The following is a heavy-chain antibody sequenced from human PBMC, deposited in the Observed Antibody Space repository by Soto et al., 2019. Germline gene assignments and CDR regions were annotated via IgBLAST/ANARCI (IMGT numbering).Heavy chain of an antibody. CDR2: ISSSGSTI. V-gene: IGHV3-48*03. D-gene: IGHD1-26*01. J-gene: IGHJ5*02. CDR1: GFTFSSYE. CDR3: ARGVYSWFDP. Sequence: GWSLRLSCAASGFTFSSYEMNWVRQAPGKGLEWVSYISSSGSTIYYADSVKGRFTISRDNAKNSLYLQMNSLRAEDTAVYYCARGVYSWFDPWGQGTLVTVSS.